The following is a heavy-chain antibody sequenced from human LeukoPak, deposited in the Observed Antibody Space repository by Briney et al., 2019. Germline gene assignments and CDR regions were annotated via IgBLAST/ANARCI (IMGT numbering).Heavy chain of an antibody. Sequence: PSETLSLTCSVSGGSITSYYWSWTRQPAGKGLEWLGRIYPSGSTNYNFSLKSRITMSIDTSKNQFSLKLSSVTAADTAIYYCAGISLTGGDYFDPWGQGTLVSVSS. J-gene: IGHJ5*02. D-gene: IGHD3-9*01. CDR3: AGISLTGGDYFDP. V-gene: IGHV4-4*07. CDR1: GGSITSYY. CDR2: IYPSGST.